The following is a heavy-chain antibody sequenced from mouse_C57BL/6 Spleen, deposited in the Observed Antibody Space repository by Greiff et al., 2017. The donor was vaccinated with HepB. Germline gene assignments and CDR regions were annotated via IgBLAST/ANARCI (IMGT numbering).Heavy chain of an antibody. CDR1: GFTFSSYG. CDR3: ARQRKTMVTTDYAMDY. Sequence: EVKLVESGGDLVKPGGSLKLSCAASGFTFSSYGMSWVRQTPDKRLEWVATISSGGSYTYYPDSVKGRFTISRDNAKNTLDLQMSSLKAEDTAMYYCARQRKTMVTTDYAMDYWGQGTSVTVSS. J-gene: IGHJ4*01. CDR2: ISSGGSYT. D-gene: IGHD2-2*01. V-gene: IGHV5-6*02.